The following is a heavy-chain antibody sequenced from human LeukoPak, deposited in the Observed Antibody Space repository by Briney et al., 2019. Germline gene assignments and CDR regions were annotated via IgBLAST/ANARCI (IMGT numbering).Heavy chain of an antibody. Sequence: ASVTVSCKASGYTFTSYGISWVRQAPGQGLEWMGWISAYNGNTNYAQKLQGRVTMTTDTSTSTAYMELRSLRSDDTAVYYCATDRDKYYDILTGHYTAPTYYFDYWGQGTLVTVSS. CDR1: GYTFTSYG. D-gene: IGHD3-9*01. CDR2: ISAYNGNT. CDR3: ATDRDKYYDILTGHYTAPTYYFDY. J-gene: IGHJ4*02. V-gene: IGHV1-18*01.